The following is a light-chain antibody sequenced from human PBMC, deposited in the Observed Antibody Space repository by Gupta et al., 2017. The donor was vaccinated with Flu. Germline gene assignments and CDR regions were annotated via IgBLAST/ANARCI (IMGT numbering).Light chain of an antibody. CDR1: QSVSSN. CDR3: QQYNNWPPIT. V-gene: IGKV3-15*01. CDR2: GAS. Sequence: EIVLTQSPATLSVSPGERATLSCRASQSVSSNLAWYQQKPGQAPRLLIYGASTRATGIPDRFSGSGSGTEFTLTNSSLQSEDFAVYYCQQYNNWPPITFGQGTRLEIK. J-gene: IGKJ5*01.